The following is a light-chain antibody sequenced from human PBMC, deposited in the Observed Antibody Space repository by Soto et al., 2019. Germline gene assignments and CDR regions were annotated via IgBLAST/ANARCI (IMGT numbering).Light chain of an antibody. CDR1: QSVSSNY. CDR2: GAS. V-gene: IGKV3-20*01. Sequence: ELVLTQSPGTLSLSPGERATLSCRASQSVSSNYLAWYQQKPGQAPRPLIYGASSRATGIPDRFSGSGAGTDFTLTIRRLEPEDFAVYYCQQYGSSPWTFGQGTKVDIK. CDR3: QQYGSSPWT. J-gene: IGKJ1*01.